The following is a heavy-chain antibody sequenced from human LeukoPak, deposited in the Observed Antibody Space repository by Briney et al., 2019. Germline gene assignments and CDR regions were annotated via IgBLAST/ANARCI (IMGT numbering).Heavy chain of an antibody. Sequence: PSETLSLTCTFSGGSISSYYWSWIRQPPGKGLEWIGYIYYSGSTNYNPSLKSRVTISVDTSKNQFSLKLSSVTAADTAVYYCARDTTVRCSSTSCYKGGDAFDIWGQGTMVTVSS. V-gene: IGHV4-59*01. CDR2: IYYSGST. CDR3: ARDTTVRCSSTSCYKGGDAFDI. CDR1: GGSISSYY. D-gene: IGHD2-2*01. J-gene: IGHJ3*02.